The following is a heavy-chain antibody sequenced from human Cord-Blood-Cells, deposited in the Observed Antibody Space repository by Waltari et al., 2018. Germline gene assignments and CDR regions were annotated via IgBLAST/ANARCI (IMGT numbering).Heavy chain of an antibody. CDR1: GYTFTGYY. CDR3: ARDLDYYDSSGYVDY. V-gene: IGHV1-2*06. J-gene: IGHJ4*02. CDR2: INPNSGGT. D-gene: IGHD3-22*01. Sequence: QVQLVQSGAEVKKPGASVRVSCKASGYTFTGYYMHWVRQAPGQGREVMGRINPNSGGTNYAQKFQGRVTMTRDTSISTAYMELSRLRSDDTAVYYCARDLDYYDSSGYVDYWGQGTLVTVSS.